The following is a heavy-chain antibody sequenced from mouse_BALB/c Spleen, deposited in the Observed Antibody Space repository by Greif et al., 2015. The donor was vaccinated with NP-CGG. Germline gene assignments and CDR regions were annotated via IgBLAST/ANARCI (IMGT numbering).Heavy chain of an antibody. J-gene: IGHJ4*01. V-gene: IGHV1-9*01. CDR3: ARGITPYAMDY. CDR2: ILPGSGST. D-gene: IGHD2-4*01. CDR1: GYTFSSYW. Sequence: QVQLQQPGAELMKPGASVKISCKATGYTFSSYWIEWVKQRPGHGLEWIGEILPGSGSTNYNEKFKGKATFTADTSSNTAYMQLSSLTSEDSAVYYCARGITPYAMDYRGQGTSVTVSS.